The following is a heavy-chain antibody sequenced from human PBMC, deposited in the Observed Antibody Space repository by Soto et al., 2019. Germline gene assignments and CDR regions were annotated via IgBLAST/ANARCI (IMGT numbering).Heavy chain of an antibody. Sequence: GGSLRLSCAASGFTFSSYAMSWVRQAPGKGLEWVSAISGSGGSTYYADSVKGRFTISRDNSKNTLYLQMNSLRAEDTAVYYCAKDLRMATTEGVFDYWGQGTLVTVSS. CDR3: AKDLRMATTEGVFDY. V-gene: IGHV3-23*01. CDR2: ISGSGGST. J-gene: IGHJ4*02. D-gene: IGHD5-12*01. CDR1: GFTFSSYA.